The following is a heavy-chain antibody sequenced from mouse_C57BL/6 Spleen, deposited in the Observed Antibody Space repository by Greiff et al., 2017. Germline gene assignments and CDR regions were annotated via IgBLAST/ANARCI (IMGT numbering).Heavy chain of an antibody. V-gene: IGHV1-81*01. D-gene: IGHD4-1*01. CDR2: IYPRSGNT. J-gene: IGHJ2*01. Sequence: QVQLKESGAELARPGASVKLSCKASGYTFTSYGISWVKQRTGQGLEWIGEIYPRSGNTYYNEKFKGKATLTADKSSSTAYMELRSLTSEDAAVYFCASRELGRFDYWGQGTTLTVSS. CDR3: ASRELGRFDY. CDR1: GYTFTSYG.